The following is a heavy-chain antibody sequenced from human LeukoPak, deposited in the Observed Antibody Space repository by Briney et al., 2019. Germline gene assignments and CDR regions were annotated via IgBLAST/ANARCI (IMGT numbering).Heavy chain of an antibody. CDR1: GGSINSNSDY. CDR3: ARHPTTTVYVNFPNQDYVMDV. CDR2: VFYDGST. Sequence: PSETLSLTCTVSGGSINSNSDYWAWIRQAPGKGLEWVGTVFYDGSTAYNPSLESRLTMSVDTSKNQFFLKLSSVTAADTAIYYCARHPTTTVYVNFPNQDYVMDVWGQGTTVAVSS. V-gene: IGHV4-39*01. J-gene: IGHJ6*02. D-gene: IGHD3-16*01.